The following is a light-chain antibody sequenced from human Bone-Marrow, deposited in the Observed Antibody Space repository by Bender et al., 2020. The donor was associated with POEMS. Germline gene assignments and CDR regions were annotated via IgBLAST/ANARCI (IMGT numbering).Light chain of an antibody. CDR2: DDS. CDR3: SSYAGSNSYV. V-gene: IGLV3-21*02. J-gene: IGLJ1*01. CDR1: NIGRKT. Sequence: SYVLSQPPSVSVAPGQTARITCGGNNIGRKTVHWYQQKPGQAPVLVVYDDSNRPSVIPERFSGSKSGNTASLTVSGLHPEDEADYYCSSYAGSNSYVFGTGTKVTVL.